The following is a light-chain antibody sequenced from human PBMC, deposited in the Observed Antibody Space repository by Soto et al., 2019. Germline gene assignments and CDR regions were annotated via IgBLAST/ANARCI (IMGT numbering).Light chain of an antibody. CDR2: EVS. CDR1: SSDVGGYNY. V-gene: IGLV2-14*01. J-gene: IGLJ1*01. CDR3: SSYRSSSTLYV. Sequence: QSALTQPASVSGSPGQSITISCTGTSSDVGGYNYVSWYQQHPGKAPKLMIYEVSNRPSGVSNRFSGSKSGNTASLTISGLQAEDEADYYCSSYRSSSTLYVFGTGTKLPS.